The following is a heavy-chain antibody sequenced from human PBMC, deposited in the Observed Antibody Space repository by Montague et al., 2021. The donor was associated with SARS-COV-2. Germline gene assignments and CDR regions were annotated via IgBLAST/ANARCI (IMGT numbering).Heavy chain of an antibody. CDR3: VRGAAAGPLDS. CDR2: IKRKGDST. CDR1: GFTFDDYG. V-gene: IGHV3-20*04. Sequence: SLRLSCAASGFTFDDYGMRWVRQGPGKGLEWVSGIKRKGDSTGYXDSVKGRFTISRDNAKNFLYLQMNSLRVEDTALYYCVRGAAAGPLDSWGQGTLVTVSS. D-gene: IGHD6-13*01. J-gene: IGHJ4*02.